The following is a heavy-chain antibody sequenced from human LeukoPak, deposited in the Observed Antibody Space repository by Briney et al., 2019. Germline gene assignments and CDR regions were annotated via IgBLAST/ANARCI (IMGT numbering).Heavy chain of an antibody. CDR1: GYTFTSYY. J-gene: IGHJ4*02. CDR2: INPSGGST. V-gene: IGHV1-46*01. D-gene: IGHD3-3*01. CDR3: ARVGRYYDFWSGYSTEFDY. Sequence: ASVKVSCKASGYTFTSYYMHWVRQAPGQGLEWMGIINPSGGSTSYAQKFQGRVTMTRDTSTSTVYMELSSLRSEDTAVYYCARVGRYYDFWSGYSTEFDYWGQGTLVTVSS.